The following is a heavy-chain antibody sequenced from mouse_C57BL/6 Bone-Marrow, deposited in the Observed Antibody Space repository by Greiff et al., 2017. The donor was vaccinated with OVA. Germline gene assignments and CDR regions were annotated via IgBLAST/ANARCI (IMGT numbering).Heavy chain of an antibody. CDR3: ARIYYGYLYYAMDY. J-gene: IGHJ4*01. D-gene: IGHD2-2*01. Sequence: DVHLVESGGGLVKPGGSLKLSCAASGFTFSDYGMHWVRQAPEKGLEWVAYISSGSSTIYYADTVKGRFTISRDNAKNTLFLQMTSLRSEDTAMYYCARIYYGYLYYAMDYWGQGTSVTVSS. CDR1: GFTFSDYG. V-gene: IGHV5-17*01. CDR2: ISSGSSTI.